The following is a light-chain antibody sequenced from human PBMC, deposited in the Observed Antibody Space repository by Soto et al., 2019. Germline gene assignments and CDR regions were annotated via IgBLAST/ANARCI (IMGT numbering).Light chain of an antibody. V-gene: IGKV3-15*01. Sequence: EIVMTQSPATVSVSPGERATLSCRASQSISTNVAWYQQKPGQALRLLIYDASTRATGISTRFSGSGSGTEFTLTISSLQSEDFAIYYCQQYNNWPPLTFGGATKVAI. CDR2: DAS. J-gene: IGKJ4*01. CDR3: QQYNNWPPLT. CDR1: QSISTN.